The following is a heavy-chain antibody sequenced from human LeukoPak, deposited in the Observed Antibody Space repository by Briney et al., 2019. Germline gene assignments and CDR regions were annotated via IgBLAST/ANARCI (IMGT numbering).Heavy chain of an antibody. Sequence: SETLSLTCTVSGGSISSGDYYWSWIRQPPGKGLEWIGYIYYSGSTYYNPSLKSRVTISVDTSKNQFSLKLSSVTAADTAVYYCARDGFDRYKMATTIRSVYWGQGTLVTVSS. V-gene: IGHV4-30-4*01. D-gene: IGHD5-24*01. CDR2: IYYSGST. CDR3: ARDGFDRYKMATTIRSVY. J-gene: IGHJ4*02. CDR1: GGSISSGDYY.